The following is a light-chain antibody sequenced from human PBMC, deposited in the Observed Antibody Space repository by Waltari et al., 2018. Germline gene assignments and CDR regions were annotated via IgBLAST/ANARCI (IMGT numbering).Light chain of an antibody. V-gene: IGKV1-5*03. CDR1: QSVSSW. J-gene: IGKJ1*01. CDR3: EQYYSYSKT. CDR2: KAS. Sequence: IQMTQSPSTLSASVGHRVTITCRASQSVSSWLAWYQLKPGKAPKLLIYKASSLESGVPSRFSGSGSGTEFTLTISSLQPDDFATYFCEQYYSYSKTFGQGTRVEIK.